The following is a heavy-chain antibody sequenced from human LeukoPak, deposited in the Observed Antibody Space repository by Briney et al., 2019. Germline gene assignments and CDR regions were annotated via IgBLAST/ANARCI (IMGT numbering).Heavy chain of an antibody. Sequence: GGSLRLSCTASGFTFSSYAMVWVRQAPRKGLEGVSAISTSGADASYADSVKGRFTVSRDNSKNTLSLQMNSLRADDTALYYCAKGQNGALRDYWGQGTLVTVSS. J-gene: IGHJ4*02. D-gene: IGHD4-17*01. CDR2: ISTSGADA. CDR3: AKGQNGALRDY. CDR1: GFTFSSYA. V-gene: IGHV3-23*01.